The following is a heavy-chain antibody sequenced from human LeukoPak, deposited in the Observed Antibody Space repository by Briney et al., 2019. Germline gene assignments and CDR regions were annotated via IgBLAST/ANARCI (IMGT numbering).Heavy chain of an antibody. CDR1: GYTFTGYY. D-gene: IGHD2-15*01. Sequence: ASVKVSCKASGYTFTGYYMHWVRQAPGKGLEWMGGFDPEDGETIYAQKFQGRVTMTEDTSTDTAYMELSSLRSEDTAVYYCATAVVVAYYFDYWGQGTLVTVSS. V-gene: IGHV1-24*01. CDR2: FDPEDGET. CDR3: ATAVVVAYYFDY. J-gene: IGHJ4*02.